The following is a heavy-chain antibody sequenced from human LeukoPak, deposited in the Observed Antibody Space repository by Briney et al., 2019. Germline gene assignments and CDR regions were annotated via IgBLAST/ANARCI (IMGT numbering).Heavy chain of an antibody. CDR2: TNPNSGGT. J-gene: IGHJ4*02. CDR3: AGGVAYCSSTSCYSGY. D-gene: IGHD2-2*02. CDR1: GYTFTSYD. Sequence: ASVKVSCKASGYTFTSYDINWVRQATGQGLEWMGWTNPNSGGTNYAQKFQGRVTMTRDTSISTAYMELSRLRSDDTAVYYCAGGVAYCSSTSCYSGYWGQGTLVTVSS. V-gene: IGHV1-2*02.